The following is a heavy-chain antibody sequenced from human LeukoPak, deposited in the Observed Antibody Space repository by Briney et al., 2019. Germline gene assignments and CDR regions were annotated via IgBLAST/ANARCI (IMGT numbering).Heavy chain of an antibody. CDR1: YY. D-gene: IGHD3-3*01. J-gene: IGHJ3*02. Sequence: YYXXXIRQPXXXXREXIGYIYYSGSTNYHPSLKSRVPISVDTSKNQFSLKLSSVTAADTAVYYCARSVPRITIFGVVVPDDAFDIWGQGTMVTVSS. CDR2: IYYSGST. V-gene: IGHV4-59*08. CDR3: ARSVPRITIFGVVVPDDAFDI.